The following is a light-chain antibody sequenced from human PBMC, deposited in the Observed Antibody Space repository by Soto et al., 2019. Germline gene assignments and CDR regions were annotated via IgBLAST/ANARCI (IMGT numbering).Light chain of an antibody. V-gene: IGLV2-23*02. CDR1: SSDVGSYNL. CDR2: EVS. J-gene: IGLJ2*01. CDR3: CSYAGSSTLVV. Sequence: QSGLTQPASVSGSPGQSITISCTGTSSDVGSYNLVSWYQQHPGKAPKLMIYEVSKRPSGVSNRFSGSKSGNTASLTISGLQAEDEADYYCCSYAGSSTLVVFGGGTKVTVL.